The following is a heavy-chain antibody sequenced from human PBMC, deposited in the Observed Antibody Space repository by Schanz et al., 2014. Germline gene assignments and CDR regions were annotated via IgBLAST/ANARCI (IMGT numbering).Heavy chain of an antibody. CDR2: ISGRSSHI. J-gene: IGHJ4*02. CDR3: AKDSTHIDIVLVPTAIDY. Sequence: VQLVESGGGVVQPGGSLRLSCAASGFIFSNYGMHWVRQAPGKGLEWVSSISGRSSHIYYADSVKGRFSISRDNAKNSLYLQLNSLRAEDTAVYYCAKDSTHIDIVLVPTAIDYWGQGTLVTVSS. V-gene: IGHV3-21*06. D-gene: IGHD2-2*01. CDR1: GFIFSNYG.